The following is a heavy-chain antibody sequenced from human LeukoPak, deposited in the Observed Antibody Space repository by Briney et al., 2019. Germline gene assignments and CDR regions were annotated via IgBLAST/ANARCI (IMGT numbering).Heavy chain of an antibody. V-gene: IGHV3-48*01. D-gene: IGHD3-3*01. Sequence: GGSLRLSCAASGFTFSSYSMNWVRQAPGKGLECVSYISSSISTIYYADSVKGRFSISRDNSMSTLYLQMNSLRAEDTAVYYCATCYNFWSGNCFDYWGQGTLVTVSS. CDR3: ATCYNFWSGNCFDY. J-gene: IGHJ4*02. CDR2: ISSSISTI. CDR1: GFTFSSYS.